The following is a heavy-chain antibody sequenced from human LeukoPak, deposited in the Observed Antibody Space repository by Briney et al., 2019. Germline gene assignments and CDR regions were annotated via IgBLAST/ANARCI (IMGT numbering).Heavy chain of an antibody. D-gene: IGHD3-22*01. CDR2: ISGSGGST. Sequence: EGSLRLSCAASGFTFSSYAMSWVRQAPGKGLEWVSAISGSGGSTYYADSVKGRFTISRDNSKNTLYLQMNSLRAEDTAVYYCAALGDSSGYYEGYFDYWGQGTLVTVSS. CDR3: AALGDSSGYYEGYFDY. V-gene: IGHV3-23*01. J-gene: IGHJ4*02. CDR1: GFTFSSYA.